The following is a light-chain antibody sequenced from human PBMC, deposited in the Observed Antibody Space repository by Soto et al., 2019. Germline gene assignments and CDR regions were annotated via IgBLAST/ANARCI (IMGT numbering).Light chain of an antibody. V-gene: IGLV2-23*01. Sequence: QSALTQPASVSGSPGQSITISCTGTSSDVGSYNLVSWYQQHPGKAPKLIIYEGSKRPSGVSNRFSGSKSANTASLTISGLQAEDEAGYYCCSYAGSSTLVFGAGTKLTVL. CDR3: CSYAGSSTLV. CDR2: EGS. J-gene: IGLJ2*01. CDR1: SSDVGSYNL.